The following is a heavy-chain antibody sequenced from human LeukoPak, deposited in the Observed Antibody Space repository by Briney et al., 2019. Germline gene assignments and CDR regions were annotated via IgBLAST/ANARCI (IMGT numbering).Heavy chain of an antibody. V-gene: IGHV4-39*01. J-gene: IGHJ4*02. CDR3: ARRCISISCFYY. CDR1: GGSISSGAFY. D-gene: IGHD2-2*01. Sequence: SETLSLTCTVSGGSISSGAFYWGWIRQPPGKALEWIGSFYFDGTTYYNPSLKSRVTISADTSKNQFSLKLNSVTAADTAIYYCARRCISISCFYYWGQGIMVTVSS. CDR2: FYFDGTT.